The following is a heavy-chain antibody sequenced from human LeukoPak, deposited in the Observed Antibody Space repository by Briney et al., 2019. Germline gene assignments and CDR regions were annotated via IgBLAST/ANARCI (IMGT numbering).Heavy chain of an antibody. CDR2: IDWDEDK. J-gene: IGHJ4*02. CDR3: ARTRTTGTTIYFDY. CDR1: GFSLSTTTMR. V-gene: IGHV2-70*04. D-gene: IGHD1-1*01. Sequence: SGPTLVKPTQTLTLTCTFSGFSLSTTTMRVSWIRQPPGKALEWLARIDWDEDKFYSTSLETRLTISKDTSKNQVVLTMTNMDPVDTATYYCARTRTTGTTIYFDYWGQGALVTVSS.